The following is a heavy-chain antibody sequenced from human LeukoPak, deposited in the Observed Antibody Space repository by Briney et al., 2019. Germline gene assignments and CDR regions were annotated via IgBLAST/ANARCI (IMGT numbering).Heavy chain of an antibody. CDR2: MNPNTGRT. V-gene: IGHV1-8*01. CDR1: RYTFTSYD. J-gene: IGHJ4*02. CDR3: ARLSQTPDYYTLGGYYYLGY. D-gene: IGHD3-10*01. Sequence: ASVKVSCKASRYTFTSYDINWVREAAGQGLEWMGWMNPNTGRTGYAQKFQGRITMTRDTSINTAYMELTNLRSEDTAIYYCARLSQTPDYYTLGGYYYLGYWGQGTPVTLSS.